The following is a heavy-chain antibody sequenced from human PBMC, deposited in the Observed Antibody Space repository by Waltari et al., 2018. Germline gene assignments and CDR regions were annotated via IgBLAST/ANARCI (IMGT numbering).Heavy chain of an antibody. Sequence: QLQLQESGPGLVKPSETLSLTCTVSGGSISSSSYYWGWIRQPPGKGLEWIGSIYYSGGACYNPSLKSRVTISVNASKNQFSLKLSSVTAADTAVYYCARMWAVAGLVWGQGTLVTVSS. CDR3: ARMWAVAGLV. CDR2: IYYSGGA. D-gene: IGHD6-19*01. V-gene: IGHV4-39*07. CDR1: GGSISSSSYY. J-gene: IGHJ4*02.